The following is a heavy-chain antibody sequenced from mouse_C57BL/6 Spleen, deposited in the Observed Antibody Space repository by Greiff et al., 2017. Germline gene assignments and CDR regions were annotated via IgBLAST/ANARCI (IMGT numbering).Heavy chain of an antibody. CDR2: INPGSGGT. CDR3: ARSPIYYDYDGFAY. CDR1: GYAFTNYL. J-gene: IGHJ3*01. D-gene: IGHD2-4*01. Sequence: QVQLQQSGAELVRPGTSVKVSCKASGYAFTNYLIEWVQQRPGQGLEWIGVINPGSGGTNYNEKFKGKATLTADKSSSTAYMQLSSLTSEDSAVYFCARSPIYYDYDGFAYWGQGTLVTVSA. V-gene: IGHV1-54*01.